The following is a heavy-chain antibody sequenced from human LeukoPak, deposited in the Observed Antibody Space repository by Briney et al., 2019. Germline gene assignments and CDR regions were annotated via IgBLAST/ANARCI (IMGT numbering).Heavy chain of an antibody. CDR1: GYTFTSYD. CDR2: TNPNSGNT. Sequence: ASVKVSCKAPGYTFTSYDINWVRQATGQGLEWMGWTNPNSGNTGYAQKFQGRVTITRNTSISTAYMELSSLRSEDTAVYYCARVFDSSGWEFDYWGQGTLVTVSS. V-gene: IGHV1-8*03. CDR3: ARVFDSSGWEFDY. D-gene: IGHD6-19*01. J-gene: IGHJ4*02.